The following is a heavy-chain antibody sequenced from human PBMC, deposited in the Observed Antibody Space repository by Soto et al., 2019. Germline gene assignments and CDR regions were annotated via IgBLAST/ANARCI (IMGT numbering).Heavy chain of an antibody. CDR2: IIPIFGTA. D-gene: IGHD3-16*01. V-gene: IGHV1-69*12. Sequence: QVHLVQSGAEVKKPGSSVKVSCKASGVTFSNYAISWVRQAPGQGLEWMGGIIPIFGTANYAQKFQGRVTITADESTSTDYMELISLRSEDTAVYYCARGVADNVVLKYFYAMDVWGQGTTVTVSS. J-gene: IGHJ6*02. CDR3: ARGVADNVVLKYFYAMDV. CDR1: GVTFSNYA.